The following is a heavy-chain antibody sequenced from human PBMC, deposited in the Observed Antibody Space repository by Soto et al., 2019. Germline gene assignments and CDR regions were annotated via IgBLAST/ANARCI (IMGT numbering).Heavy chain of an antibody. CDR2: IKQDGSEK. Sequence: GGSLRLSCAASGFTFSSYSFNWVRQAPGKGLEWVANIKQDGSEKYYVDSVKGRFTISRDNAKNSLYLQMNSLRAEDTAVYYCASYGRQGGAHWGQGTLVTSPQ. V-gene: IGHV3-7*05. D-gene: IGHD2-15*01. CDR3: ASYGRQGGAH. J-gene: IGHJ4*02. CDR1: GFTFSSYS.